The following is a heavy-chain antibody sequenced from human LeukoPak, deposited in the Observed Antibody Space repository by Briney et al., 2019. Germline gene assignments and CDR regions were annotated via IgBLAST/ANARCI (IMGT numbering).Heavy chain of an antibody. CDR2: ISAYNGNT. J-gene: IGHJ5*02. V-gene: IGHV1-18*01. D-gene: IGHD1-26*01. CDR3: ARVPPVGGTKVYWFDP. Sequence: EASVKVSCKASGYTFNSYGISWVRQAPGQGLEWMGWISAYNGNTNYAQKLQGRVTMTTDTSTSTAYMELRRLRSDDTAVYYCARVPPVGGTKVYWFDPWGQGTLVTVSS. CDR1: GYTFNSYG.